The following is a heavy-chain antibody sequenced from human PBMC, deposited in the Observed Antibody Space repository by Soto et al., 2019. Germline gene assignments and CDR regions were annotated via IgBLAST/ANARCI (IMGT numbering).Heavy chain of an antibody. CDR1: GYTFTSYY. J-gene: IGHJ4*02. D-gene: IGHD3-10*01. Sequence: ASVKVSCKASGYTFTSYYMHWVRRAPGQGLEWMGIINPSGGSTSYAQKFQGRVTMTRDTSTSTVYMELSSLRSEDTAVYYCARESFGEPGPYYFDYWGQGTLVTVSS. CDR3: ARESFGEPGPYYFDY. V-gene: IGHV1-46*01. CDR2: INPSGGST.